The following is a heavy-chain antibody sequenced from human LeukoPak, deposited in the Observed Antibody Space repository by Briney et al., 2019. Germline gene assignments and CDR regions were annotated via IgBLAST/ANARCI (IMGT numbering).Heavy chain of an antibody. CDR1: GYTFTDYY. D-gene: IGHD2-2*01. CDR2: INPNSGGT. J-gene: IGHJ6*03. CDR3: ARDPRGVVVPAAIPYYYYYMDV. Sequence: GASVKVSCKASGYTFTDYYMHWVRQAPGQGLEWMGWINPNSGGTNYAQEFQGRVTMTRDTSISTAYMELSRLRSDDTAVYYCARDPRGVVVPAAIPYYYYYMDVWGKGTTVTVSS. V-gene: IGHV1-2*02.